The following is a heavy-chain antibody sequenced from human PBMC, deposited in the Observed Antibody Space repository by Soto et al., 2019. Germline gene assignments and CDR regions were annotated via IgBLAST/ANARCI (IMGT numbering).Heavy chain of an antibody. CDR1: GFTVSNNY. CDR2: IYSGGNT. J-gene: IGHJ1*01. D-gene: IGHD4-17*01. CDR3: AAFLPTVHTHFQH. Sequence: EVQLVESGGGLVQPGGSLRLSCAASGFTVSNNYMSWVRQSPGKGLEWVSLIYSGGNTKYADSVKGRFTISRDSSTNTLFLQMNSMRAEDTAMFYCAAFLPTVHTHFQHRGQGTLVIVSS. V-gene: IGHV3-66*01.